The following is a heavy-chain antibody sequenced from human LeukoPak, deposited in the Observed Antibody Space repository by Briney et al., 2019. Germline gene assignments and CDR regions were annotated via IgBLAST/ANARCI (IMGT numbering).Heavy chain of an antibody. Sequence: ASVKVSCKASGGTFSSYAISWVRQAPGQGLEWMGGIIPIFGTANYAQKFQGRVTITADESTSTAYMELSSLRSEDTAVYYCARVGSIEYSSSAYFDYWGQGTLVTVSS. J-gene: IGHJ4*02. V-gene: IGHV1-69*01. CDR1: GGTFSSYA. CDR2: IIPIFGTA. D-gene: IGHD6-6*01. CDR3: ARVGSIEYSSSAYFDY.